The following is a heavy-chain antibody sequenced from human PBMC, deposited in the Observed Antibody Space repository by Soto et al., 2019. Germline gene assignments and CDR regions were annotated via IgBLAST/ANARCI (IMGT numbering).Heavy chain of an antibody. J-gene: IGHJ4*02. CDR3: TRGVNLVTPPFPFDY. CDR1: GFTFGDYA. Sequence: GGSLRLSCTTSGFTFGDYAMSWFRQAPGKGLEWVGFIRSKAYGGTTEYAASVKGRFTISRDDSKSIAYLQMNSLKTEDTAVYYCTRGVNLVTPPFPFDYWGQGTLVTVSS. CDR2: IRSKAYGGTT. D-gene: IGHD2-21*02. V-gene: IGHV3-49*03.